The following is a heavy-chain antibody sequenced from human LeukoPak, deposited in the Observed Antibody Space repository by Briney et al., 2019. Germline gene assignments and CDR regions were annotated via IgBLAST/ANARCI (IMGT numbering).Heavy chain of an antibody. J-gene: IGHJ4*02. Sequence: PSETLSLTCAVYGGSFSGYYWSWIRQPPGKGREWIGEINRSGSTNYNPSLKSRVTISVDTSKNQFSLKLSSVTAADTAVYYCARGNPLITMVRGVPPYYFDYWGQGTLVTVSS. V-gene: IGHV4-34*01. CDR1: GGSFSGYY. D-gene: IGHD3-10*01. CDR3: ARGNPLITMVRGVPPYYFDY. CDR2: INRSGST.